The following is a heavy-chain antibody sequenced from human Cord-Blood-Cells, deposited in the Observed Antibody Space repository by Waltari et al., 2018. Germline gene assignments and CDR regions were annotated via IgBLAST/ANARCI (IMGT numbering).Heavy chain of an antibody. CDR2: IYYSGST. Sequence: QLQLQESGPGLVKPSETLSLTCTVSGCSISSSSYYWGWLRQPPGKGREWIGSIYYSGSTYYNPSLKSRVTISVDTSKNQFSLKLSSVTAADTAVYYCARRVVVLMVYAIGSEYYFDYWGQGTLVTVSS. D-gene: IGHD2-8*01. J-gene: IGHJ4*02. CDR1: GCSISSSSYY. CDR3: ARRVVVLMVYAIGSEYYFDY. V-gene: IGHV4-39*01.